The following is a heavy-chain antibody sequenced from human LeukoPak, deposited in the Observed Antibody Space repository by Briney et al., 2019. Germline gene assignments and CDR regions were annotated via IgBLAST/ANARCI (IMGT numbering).Heavy chain of an antibody. CDR3: ARAVAGTDEIDS. V-gene: IGHV3-13*01. D-gene: IGHD6-19*01. J-gene: IGHJ4*02. CDR1: GFSFSTYD. CDR2: IGSGGDT. Sequence: GGSLRLSCAGSGFSFSTYDMLWVRQAPGKGLEWVSAIGSGGDTYYAGSVKGRFTISRESARNSFYLQMNSLNAGDTAVYFCARAVAGTDEIDSWGQGTLVTVSS.